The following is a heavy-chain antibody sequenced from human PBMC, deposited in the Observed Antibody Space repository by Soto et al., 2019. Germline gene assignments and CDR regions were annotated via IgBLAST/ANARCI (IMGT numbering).Heavy chain of an antibody. CDR2: IYSKAGKM. CDR3: ARDIAFDIDY. V-gene: IGHV1-18*01. D-gene: IGHD2-15*01. J-gene: IGHJ4*02. Sequence: QVHLLQSGAEVQKPGASVKVSCKPSGYTFNDFGTTWVRQAPGLGLEWLGWIYSKAGKMNFAPKFQNRVIMTTDTPTRTAFTELTSLTFDDSAIYFCARDIAFDIDYWGQGTLVTVS. CDR1: GYTFNDFG.